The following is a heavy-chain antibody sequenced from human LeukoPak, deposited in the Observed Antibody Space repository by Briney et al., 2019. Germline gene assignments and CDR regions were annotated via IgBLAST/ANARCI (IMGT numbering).Heavy chain of an antibody. CDR2: ITPIFGTA. CDR3: AGQYSSGPTVD. J-gene: IGHJ4*02. CDR1: GGTFSSYA. V-gene: IGHV1-69*13. D-gene: IGHD6-19*01. Sequence: SVKVSCKASGGTFSSYAISWVRQAPGQGLEWMGGITPIFGTANYAQKFQGRVTITADESTSTAYMELSSLRSEDTAVYYCAGQYSSGPTVDWGQGTLVTVSS.